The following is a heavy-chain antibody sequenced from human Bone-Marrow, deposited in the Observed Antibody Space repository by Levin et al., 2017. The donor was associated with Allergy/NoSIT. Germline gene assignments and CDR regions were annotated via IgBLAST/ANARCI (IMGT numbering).Heavy chain of an antibody. D-gene: IGHD6-19*01. J-gene: IGHJ4*02. CDR3: AKRGSSGWYDY. V-gene: IGHV3-23*01. Sequence: GGSLRLSCAASGFTFSSYAMSWVRQAPGKGLEWVSVISFSGGSTYYADSVKGRFTISRDNSKNTLYLQMNSLRAEDTAVYYCAKRGSSGWYDYWGQGTLVTVSS. CDR1: GFTFSSYA. CDR2: ISFSGGST.